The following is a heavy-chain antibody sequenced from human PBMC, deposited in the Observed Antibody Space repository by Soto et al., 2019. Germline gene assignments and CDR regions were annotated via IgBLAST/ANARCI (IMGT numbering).Heavy chain of an antibody. CDR1: GYSFRNYD. J-gene: IGHJ4*02. CDR3: ARSGGSYTLDH. V-gene: IGHV1-3*01. Sequence: ASVKVSCKASGYSFRNYDILWVRQAPGQSLEWMGWINGGNGNTKYSEKFQDRVTFTRGTSARTAYMELSSLRSEDTAIYYCARSGGSYTLDHWGQGTLVTVSS. CDR2: INGGNGNT. D-gene: IGHD1-26*01.